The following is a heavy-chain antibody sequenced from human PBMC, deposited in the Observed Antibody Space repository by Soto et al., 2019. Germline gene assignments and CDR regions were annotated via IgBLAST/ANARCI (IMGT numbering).Heavy chain of an antibody. CDR3: ARRHSYSSSWWFDY. J-gene: IGHJ4*02. CDR1: GGSISSDDYY. D-gene: IGHD6-13*01. V-gene: IGHV4-34*01. Sequence: SETLSLNCTVSGGSISSDDYYWSWIRQPPGKGLEWIGEINHSGSTNYNPSLKSRVTISVDTSKNQFSLKLSSVTAADTAVYYCARRHSYSSSWWFDYWGQGTLVTVSS. CDR2: INHSGST.